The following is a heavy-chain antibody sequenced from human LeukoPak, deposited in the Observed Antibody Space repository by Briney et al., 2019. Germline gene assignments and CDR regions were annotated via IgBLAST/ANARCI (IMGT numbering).Heavy chain of an antibody. V-gene: IGHV4-4*02. J-gene: IGHJ4*02. Sequence: SGTLSLTCAVSGGSISSSNWWSWVRQPPGKGLEWIGEIYHSGSTNYNPSLKSRVTISVDKSKNQFSLKLSSVTAADTAVYYCARATGYYLQPFDYWGQGTLVTVSS. CDR2: IYHSGST. CDR3: ARATGYYLQPFDY. CDR1: GGSISSSNW. D-gene: IGHD3-9*01.